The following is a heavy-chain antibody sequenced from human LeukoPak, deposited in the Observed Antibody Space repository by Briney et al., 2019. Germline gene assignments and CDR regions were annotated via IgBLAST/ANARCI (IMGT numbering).Heavy chain of an antibody. CDR2: IYPGDSDT. J-gene: IGHJ3*02. CDR1: GYSFTSYW. V-gene: IGHV5-51*01. Sequence: GESLKISCKGSGYSFTSYWIGWVRQMPGKGLEWMGIIYPGDSDTRYSPSLQGQVTISADKSISTAYLQWSSLKASDTAMYYCARPAPGIAVAGGAFDIWGQGTMVTVSS. CDR3: ARPAPGIAVAGGAFDI. D-gene: IGHD6-19*01.